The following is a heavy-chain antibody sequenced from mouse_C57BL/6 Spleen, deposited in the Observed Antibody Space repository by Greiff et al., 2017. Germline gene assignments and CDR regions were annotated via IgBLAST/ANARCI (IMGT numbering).Heavy chain of an antibody. CDR1: GYSFTGYY. CDR2: INPSTGGT. V-gene: IGHV1-42*01. D-gene: IGHD1-1*01. CDR3: AISPVVAPYFGY. J-gene: IGHJ2*01. Sequence: EVKVVESGPELVKPGASVKISCKASGYSFTGYYMNWVKQSPEKSLEWIGEINPSTGGTTYNQKFKAKATLTVDKSSSTAYMQLTSLTSEDSAVYYCAISPVVAPYFGYWGQGTTLTVSS.